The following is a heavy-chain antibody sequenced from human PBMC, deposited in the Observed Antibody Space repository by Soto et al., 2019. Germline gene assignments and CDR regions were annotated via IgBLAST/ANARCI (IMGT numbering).Heavy chain of an antibody. CDR1: GGSISSGCYY. J-gene: IGHJ4*02. V-gene: IGHV4-31*03. CDR3: ARVVARSGPFPAY. CDR2: IYYSGST. D-gene: IGHD2-21*01. Sequence: QVQLQESGPGLVKPSQTLSLTCTVSGGSISSGCYYWSWIRQHPGKGLEWIGYIYYSGSTYYNPSLKSRVTISGDTSKNQCSLKLSSVTAADTAVCYCARVVARSGPFPAYWGQGTLVTVSS.